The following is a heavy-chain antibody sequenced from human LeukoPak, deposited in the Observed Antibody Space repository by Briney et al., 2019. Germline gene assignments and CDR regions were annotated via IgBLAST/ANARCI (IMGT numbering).Heavy chain of an antibody. J-gene: IGHJ4*02. V-gene: IGHV3-74*01. D-gene: IGHD3-22*01. CDR3: ATLGYYDSSGPDY. CDR1: GFTFSSYW. Sequence: GGSLTLSCAASGFTFSSYWMHWVRQAPGKGLVCVSRINSDGSSTSYADSVKGRFTISRDNAKNTLYLQMNSLRAADTAVYYCATLGYYDSSGPDYWGQGTLVTVSS. CDR2: INSDGSST.